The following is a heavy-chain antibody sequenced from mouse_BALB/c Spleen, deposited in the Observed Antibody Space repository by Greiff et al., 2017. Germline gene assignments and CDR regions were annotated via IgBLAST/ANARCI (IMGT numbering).Heavy chain of an antibody. D-gene: IGHD1-1*01. CDR3: ATHYYGSSAMDY. Sequence: QVQLQQSGAELVRPGTSVKVSCKASGYAFTNYLIEWVKQRPGHGLEWIGDIYPGGGYTNYNEKFKGKATLTADTSSSTAYMQLSSLTSEDSDIYYCATHYYGSSAMDYWGQGTSVTVSS. CDR1: GYAFTNYL. CDR2: IYPGGGYT. V-gene: IGHV1-63*02. J-gene: IGHJ4*01.